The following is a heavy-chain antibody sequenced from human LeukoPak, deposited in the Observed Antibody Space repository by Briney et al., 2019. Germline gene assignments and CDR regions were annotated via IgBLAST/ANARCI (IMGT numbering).Heavy chain of an antibody. CDR2: IYYSGST. CDR3: ARALSPYTAIPRANSFDI. V-gene: IGHV4-59*01. Sequence: PSETLSLTCTVSGVSIRSYYLSGIRQPPGKGLEWIGNIYYSGSTNYNPSLKSRVTISVDTSKNQFSLKLSSVTAADTAVYYCARALSPYTAIPRANSFDIWGQGTMVTVSS. J-gene: IGHJ3*02. CDR1: GVSIRSYY. D-gene: IGHD5-18*01.